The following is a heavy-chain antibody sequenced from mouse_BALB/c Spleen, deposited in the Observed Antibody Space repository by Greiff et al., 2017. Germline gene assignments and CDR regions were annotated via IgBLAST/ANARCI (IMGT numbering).Heavy chain of an antibody. CDR1: GDSITSGY. V-gene: IGHV3-8*02. CDR2: ISYSGST. CDR3: ARWDYRYPYYAMDY. Sequence: EVKLLESGPSLVKPSQTLSLTCSVTGDSITSGYWNWIRKFPGNKLEYMGYISYSGSTYYNPSLKSRISITRDTSKNQYYLQLNSVTTEDTATYYCARWDYRYPYYAMDYWGQGTSVTVSS. D-gene: IGHD2-14*01. J-gene: IGHJ4*01.